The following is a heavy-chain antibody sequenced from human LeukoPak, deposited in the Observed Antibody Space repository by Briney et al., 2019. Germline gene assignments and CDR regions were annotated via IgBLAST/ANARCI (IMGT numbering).Heavy chain of an antibody. CDR1: GYTFTSYD. Sequence: ASVKVSCKASGYTFTSYDINWVRQATGQGLEWMGWMNPNSGNTNYAQKLQGRVTMTTDTSTSTAYMELRSLRFDDTAVYYCARMREPCYFDYWGQGTLVTVSS. D-gene: IGHD1-26*01. J-gene: IGHJ4*02. V-gene: IGHV1-18*01. CDR3: ARMREPCYFDY. CDR2: MNPNSGNT.